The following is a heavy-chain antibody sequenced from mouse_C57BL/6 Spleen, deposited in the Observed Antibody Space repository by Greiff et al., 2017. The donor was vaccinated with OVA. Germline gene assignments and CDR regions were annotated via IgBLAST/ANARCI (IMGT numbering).Heavy chain of an antibody. D-gene: IGHD1-1*01. CDR1: GFTFSSYG. CDR3: ERPAYTGVATDWYFDV. J-gene: IGHJ1*03. CDR2: ISSGGSYT. Sequence: EVQGVESGGDLVKPGGSLKLSCAASGFTFSSYGMHWVSQTPDKRLEWVATISSGGSYTYYPDSVKGRFTISRDNAKNTLYLQLSSLTSEDTAMYYDERPAYTGVATDWYFDVWGTGTTVTVSS. V-gene: IGHV5-6*01.